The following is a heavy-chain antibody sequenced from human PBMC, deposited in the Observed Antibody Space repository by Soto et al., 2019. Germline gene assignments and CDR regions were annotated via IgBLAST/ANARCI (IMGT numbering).Heavy chain of an antibody. V-gene: IGHV5-51*01. J-gene: IGHJ4*02. D-gene: IGHD6-13*01. CDR2: IDPNDSQT. CDR3: AKDPGIAAAGKAYYFDY. CDR1: GYSFSSSW. Sequence: GESLKISCQASGYSFSSSWIGWVRQMPGKGLEWMGIIDPNDSQTIYSPSFQGRFTISRDNSKNTLYLQMNSLRAEDTAVYYCAKDPGIAAAGKAYYFDYWGQGTLVTVSS.